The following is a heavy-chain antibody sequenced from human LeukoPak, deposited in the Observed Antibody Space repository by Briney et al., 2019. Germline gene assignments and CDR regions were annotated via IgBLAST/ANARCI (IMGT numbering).Heavy chain of an antibody. J-gene: IGHJ3*02. V-gene: IGHV3-23*01. CDR3: ANGGQQLRPRRTDAFDI. CDR2: ISGSGGST. Sequence: PGGSLRLSCAASGFTFSSYSMNWVRQAPGKGLEWVSAISGSGGSTYYADSVKGRFTISRDNSKNTLYLQMNSLRAEDTAVYYCANGGQQLRPRRTDAFDIWGQGTMVTVSS. CDR1: GFTFSSYS. D-gene: IGHD6-13*01.